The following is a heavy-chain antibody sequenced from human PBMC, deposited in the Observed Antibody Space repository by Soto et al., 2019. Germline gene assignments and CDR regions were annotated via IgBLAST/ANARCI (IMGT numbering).Heavy chain of an antibody. Sequence: SDTLSLTCTISGCSISSSTYYWGWIRQPPGKGLEWIGSIYYSGSTYYNPSLKSRVTISVDTSKNQFSLKLSSVTAADTAVYYCARRLSSGWYYYYYGMDVWGQGTTVT. CDR2: IYYSGST. V-gene: IGHV4-39*01. J-gene: IGHJ6*02. D-gene: IGHD6-19*01. CDR1: GCSISSSTYY. CDR3: ARRLSSGWYYYYYGMDV.